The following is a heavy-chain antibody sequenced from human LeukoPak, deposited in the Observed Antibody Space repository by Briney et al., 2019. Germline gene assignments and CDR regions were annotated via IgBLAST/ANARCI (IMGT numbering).Heavy chain of an antibody. CDR3: ARQLEDTAMVGTLDY. CDR1: GYTFTSYG. J-gene: IGHJ4*02. V-gene: IGHV1-18*01. D-gene: IGHD5-18*01. Sequence: ASVKVSCKASGYTFTSYGISWVRQAPGQGLEWMGWISAYNGNTNHAQKLQGRVTMTTDTSTSTAYMELRSLRSDDTAVYYCARQLEDTAMVGTLDYWGQGTLVTVSS. CDR2: ISAYNGNT.